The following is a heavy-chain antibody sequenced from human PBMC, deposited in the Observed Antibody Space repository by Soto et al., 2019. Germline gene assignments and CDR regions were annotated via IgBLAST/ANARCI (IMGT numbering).Heavy chain of an antibody. CDR3: ARVGGWLQGHLFFDY. CDR2: INPNSGGT. D-gene: IGHD5-12*01. J-gene: IGHJ4*02. Sequence: ASVKVSCKASGYTFTSYAMHWVRQAPGQKLEWMGRINPNSGGTKYAQKFQGRVTITADESTSTAYMELSSLRSEDTAVYYCARVGGWLQGHLFFDYWGQGTLVTVSS. CDR1: GYTFTSYA. V-gene: IGHV1-3*01.